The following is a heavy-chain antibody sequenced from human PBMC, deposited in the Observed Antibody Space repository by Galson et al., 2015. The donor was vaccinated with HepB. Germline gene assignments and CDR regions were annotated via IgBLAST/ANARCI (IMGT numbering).Heavy chain of an antibody. CDR2: IWYDGDPK. D-gene: IGHD3-3*01. CDR3: AGGPPRERDIWSRHYTRPDF. Sequence: SLRLSCAASGFTFSNYGMHWVRQAPGKGLEWEAVIWYDGDPKYYADSVKGRFTVSRDTSKSTLYLQMNSLRVGDTAVYYCAGGPPRERDIWSRHYTRPDFWGQGTLVTVSS. V-gene: IGHV3-33*01. CDR1: GFTFSNYG. J-gene: IGHJ4*02.